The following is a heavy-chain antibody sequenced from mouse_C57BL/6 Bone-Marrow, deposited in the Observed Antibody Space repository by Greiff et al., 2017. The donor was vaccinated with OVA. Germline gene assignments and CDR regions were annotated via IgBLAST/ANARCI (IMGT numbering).Heavy chain of an antibody. CDR1: GYTFTSYG. CDR3: ANIYYDYEYYFDD. V-gene: IGHV1-81*01. J-gene: IGHJ2*01. D-gene: IGHD2-4*01. Sequence: VQLQQSGAELARPGASVKLSCKASGYTFTSYGISWVKQRPGQGLEWIGEIYPRSGNTYYNEKFKGKATLTADKSSSTAYMELRSLTSEDSAVYCCANIYYDYEYYFDDWGQGTTLTVSS. CDR2: IYPRSGNT.